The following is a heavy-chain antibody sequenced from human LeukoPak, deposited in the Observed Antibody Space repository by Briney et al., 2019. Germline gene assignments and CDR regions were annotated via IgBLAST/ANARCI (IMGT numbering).Heavy chain of an antibody. J-gene: IGHJ4*02. CDR3: ARGPTRGSWPGEADY. CDR1: GVTFSTYA. Sequence: PSGTLCLSCAASGVTFSTYAMLWVRQAPGQGLEWVAVISYGGSNKYYAASLTGRFTISRDNSKFPLYLQMSSLSTEDTALYYSARGPTRGSWPGEADYWGRGTLVTVSS. V-gene: IGHV3-30-3*01. CDR2: ISYGGSNK. D-gene: IGHD7-27*01.